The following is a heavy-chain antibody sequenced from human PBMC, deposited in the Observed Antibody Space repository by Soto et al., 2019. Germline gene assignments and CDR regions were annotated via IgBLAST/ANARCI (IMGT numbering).Heavy chain of an antibody. V-gene: IGHV1-18*01. J-gene: IGHJ6*02. CDR2: ISAYNGNT. Sequence: QVQLVQSGAEVKKPGASVKVSCKASGYTFTSYGISWVRQAPGQGLEWMGWISAYNGNTNYAQKLQGRVTMTTDTSTSTDYMELRSLRSDDTAVYYCASDYGDLRYYYYGMDVWGQGTTVTVSS. D-gene: IGHD4-17*01. CDR3: ASDYGDLRYYYYGMDV. CDR1: GYTFTSYG.